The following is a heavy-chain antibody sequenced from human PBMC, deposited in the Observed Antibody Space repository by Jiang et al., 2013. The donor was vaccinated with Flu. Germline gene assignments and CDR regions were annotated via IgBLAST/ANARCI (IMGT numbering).Heavy chain of an antibody. CDR3: ARGGKWWLSGYFDS. CDR1: GDTFSSHS. CDR2: VIPMIGIT. V-gene: IGHV1-69*02. Sequence: GAEVKKPGSSVKVSCKASGDTFSSHSISWVRQAPGQGLKWVGRVIPMIGITTYTENLQGRVTITADKSTSTAHLELNNLTSEDTAVYYCARGGKWWLSGYFDSVGPGTLVTVS. J-gene: IGHJ4*03. D-gene: IGHD3-22*01.